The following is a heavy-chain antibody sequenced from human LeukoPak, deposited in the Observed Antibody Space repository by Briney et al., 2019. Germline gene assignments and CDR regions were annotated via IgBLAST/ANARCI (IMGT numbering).Heavy chain of an antibody. Sequence: GESLKISCKASGYSFTNYWIGWVRQMPGKGLEWVGIIYPGDSDTRYTPSLQGQVTMSADKSISTAYLQWSSLKASDTPIYYCAVEVVTSGFDAFDFWGQGTMVTVSS. J-gene: IGHJ3*01. CDR1: GYSFTNYW. CDR2: IYPGDSDT. CDR3: AVEVVTSGFDAFDF. D-gene: IGHD3-3*01. V-gene: IGHV5-51*01.